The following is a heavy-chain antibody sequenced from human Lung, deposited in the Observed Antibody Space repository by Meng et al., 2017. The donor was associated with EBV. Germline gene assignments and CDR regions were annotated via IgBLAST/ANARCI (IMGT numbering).Heavy chain of an antibody. Sequence: VELHVAGPGLVKPSQTLSVTCTVSGGSISTGDYYWSWLRQPPGKGLEWNGYIDYSGSTYYNPSLKSRVTISVDTSKNPLSLKLSSVTAADTAVYYCARGYYDSSGYGYWYFDLWGRGTLVTVSS. D-gene: IGHD3-22*01. V-gene: IGHV4-30-4*01. CDR2: IDYSGST. J-gene: IGHJ2*01. CDR1: GGSISTGDYY. CDR3: ARGYYDSSGYGYWYFDL.